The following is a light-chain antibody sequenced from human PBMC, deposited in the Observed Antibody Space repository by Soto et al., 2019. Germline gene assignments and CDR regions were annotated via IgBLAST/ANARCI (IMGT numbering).Light chain of an antibody. CDR3: GTWDSSLSVVV. Sequence: QSVLTQPPSLSAAPGQRFTISCSGSSSNIGNNYGSWYHQLPVTAPKLLIYENIRRPSGIPDRFSGSKSGTSATLGITGLQTGDEADYYCGTWDSSLSVVVFGGGTKLTVL. CDR1: SSNIGNNY. CDR2: ENI. J-gene: IGLJ2*01. V-gene: IGLV1-51*01.